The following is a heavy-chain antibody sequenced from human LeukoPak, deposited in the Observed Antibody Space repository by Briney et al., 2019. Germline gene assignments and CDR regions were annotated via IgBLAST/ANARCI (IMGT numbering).Heavy chain of an antibody. Sequence: PSETLSLTCAVYGGSFSGYYWSWIRQPPGKGLEWIGEINHSGSTNYNPSLKSRVTISVDTSKNQFSLKLSSVTAADTAVYYCARGRGGVLLWFGESRTRYYFDYWGQGTLVTVSS. J-gene: IGHJ4*02. D-gene: IGHD3-10*01. CDR3: ARGRGGVLLWFGESRTRYYFDY. CDR2: INHSGST. V-gene: IGHV4-34*01. CDR1: GGSFSGYY.